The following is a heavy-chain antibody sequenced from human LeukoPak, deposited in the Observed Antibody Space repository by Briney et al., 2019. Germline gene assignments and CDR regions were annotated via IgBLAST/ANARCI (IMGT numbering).Heavy chain of an antibody. D-gene: IGHD3-22*01. V-gene: IGHV4-38-2*02. CDR2: IYYSGST. Sequence: SSETLSLTCTVSGYSISSGYYWGWIQQPPGKGLEWIGSIYYSGSTYYNPSLKSRVTISVDTSKNQFSLKLSSVTAADTAVYYCARGFVTMIVVVISDAFDIWGQGTMVTVSS. J-gene: IGHJ3*02. CDR3: ARGFVTMIVVVISDAFDI. CDR1: GYSISSGYY.